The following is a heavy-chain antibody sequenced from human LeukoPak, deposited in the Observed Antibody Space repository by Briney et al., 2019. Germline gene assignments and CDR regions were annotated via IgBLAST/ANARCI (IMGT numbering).Heavy chain of an antibody. CDR1: GDTFSSYA. D-gene: IGHD1-26*01. CDR3: ARDWDGRSDCFDP. CDR2: IIPILGIA. J-gene: IGHJ5*02. Sequence: SVKVSCKASGDTFSSYAISWVRQAPGQGLEWMGRIIPILGIANYAQKFQGRVTITADKSTSTAYMELSSLRSEDTAAYYCARDWDGRSDCFDPWGQGTLVIVSS. V-gene: IGHV1-69*04.